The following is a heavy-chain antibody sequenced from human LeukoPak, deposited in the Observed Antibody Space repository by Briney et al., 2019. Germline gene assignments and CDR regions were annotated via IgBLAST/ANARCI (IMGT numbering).Heavy chain of an antibody. CDR1: GFTFSDYY. CDR2: ISGSGGNT. V-gene: IGHV3-23*01. J-gene: IGHJ4*02. CDR3: AKAGYRGSSVNYFDY. D-gene: IGHD6-6*01. Sequence: PGGSLRLSCAASGFTFSDYYMSWVRQAPGMGLEWLSAISGSGGNTYYADSVKGRFTISRDNSQNMLSLQMNSLRAEDTAVYFCAKAGYRGSSVNYFDYWGQGTLVTVSS.